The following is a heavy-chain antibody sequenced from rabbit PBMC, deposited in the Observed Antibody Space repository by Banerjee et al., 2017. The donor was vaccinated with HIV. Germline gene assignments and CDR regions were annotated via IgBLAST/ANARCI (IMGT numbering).Heavy chain of an antibody. CDR3: ARGSYGGYGYVLNL. CDR2: IGTGSGNT. V-gene: IGHV1S45*01. D-gene: IGHD6-1*01. J-gene: IGHJ4*01. Sequence: QEQLKETGGGLVQPGGSLTLSCKASGFDFSSYYMCWVRQAPGKGLEWIGCIGTGSGNTYYASWAKGRFTISKTSSTTVTLQMTSLTAADTATYFCARGSYGGYGYVLNLWGPGTLVTVS. CDR1: GFDFSSYY.